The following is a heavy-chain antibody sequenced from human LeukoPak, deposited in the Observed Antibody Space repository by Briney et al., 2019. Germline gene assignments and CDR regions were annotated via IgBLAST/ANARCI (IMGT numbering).Heavy chain of an antibody. V-gene: IGHV5-10-1*01. CDR1: GYSFTSYW. Sequence: GESLKISCKGSGYSFTSYWISWVRQMPGKGLEWMGRIDPSDSYTNYSPSFQGHVTISADKSISTAYLQWSSLKASDTAMYYCARGTYSYYYDSSGYYHFDYWGQGTLVTVSS. CDR3: ARGTYSYYYDSSGYYHFDY. J-gene: IGHJ4*02. CDR2: IDPSDSYT. D-gene: IGHD3-22*01.